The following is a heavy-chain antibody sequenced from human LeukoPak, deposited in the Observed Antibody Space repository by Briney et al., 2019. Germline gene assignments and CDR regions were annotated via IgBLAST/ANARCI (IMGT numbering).Heavy chain of an antibody. V-gene: IGHV4-39*01. J-gene: IGHJ4*01. D-gene: IGHD5-24*01. Sequence: SETLSLTCTVSGVSISTTTYYWGWIRQPPGRGLEWIGSTRYSGNTYYNPSLKSRVAISVDTSKNQFSLKLSSVAAADTAVYYCARYEIGTMFDYWGHGNLGTVSS. CDR2: TRYSGNT. CDR3: ARYEIGTMFDY. CDR1: GVSISTTTYY.